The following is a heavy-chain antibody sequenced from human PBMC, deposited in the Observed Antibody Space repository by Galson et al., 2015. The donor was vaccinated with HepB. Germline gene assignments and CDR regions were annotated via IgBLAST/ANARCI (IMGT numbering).Heavy chain of an antibody. D-gene: IGHD3-22*01. CDR3: ARSSDYDSGAYWDVFDY. V-gene: IGHV1-46*01. CDR2: INPSDGST. J-gene: IGHJ4*02. Sequence: SCKASGYTFTRYYMHWVRQAPGQGLEWMGIINPSDGSTSYAQNSQGRVTMTRDTSTSTVYMELSSLRAEDTALYYCARSSDYDSGAYWDVFDYWGQGTLVNVA. CDR1: GYTFTRYY.